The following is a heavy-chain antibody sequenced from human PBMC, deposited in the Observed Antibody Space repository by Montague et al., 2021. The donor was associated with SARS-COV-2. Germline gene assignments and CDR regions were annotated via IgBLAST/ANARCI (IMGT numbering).Heavy chain of an antibody. CDR1: GGSFSSYY. CDR2: IYYSGST. D-gene: IGHD6-13*01. Sequence: SETLSLTCAVYGGSFSSYYWGWIRQPPGKGLEWIGSIYYSGSTYYNPSLKSRVTISVDTSKNQFSPKLSSVTAADTAVYYCARKEMKYSSIWSTGGNWFDPWGQGTLVTVSS. CDR3: ARKEMKYSSIWSTGGNWFDP. J-gene: IGHJ5*02. V-gene: IGHV4-39*01.